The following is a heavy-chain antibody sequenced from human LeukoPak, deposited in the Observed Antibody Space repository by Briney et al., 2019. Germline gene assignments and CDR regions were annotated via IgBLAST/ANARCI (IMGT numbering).Heavy chain of an antibody. CDR1: GFTFSSYG. D-gene: IGHD6-13*01. V-gene: IGHV3-30*02. CDR2: IRSDGSYK. Sequence: GGSLRLSCAASGFTFSSYGMDWVRQAPGKGLEWVAFIRSDGSYKYYADSVKGRFTISRDNSKNTLYLQMNSLRAEDTAVYYCAKDAGHWGQGTLVTVSS. CDR3: AKDAGH. J-gene: IGHJ4*02.